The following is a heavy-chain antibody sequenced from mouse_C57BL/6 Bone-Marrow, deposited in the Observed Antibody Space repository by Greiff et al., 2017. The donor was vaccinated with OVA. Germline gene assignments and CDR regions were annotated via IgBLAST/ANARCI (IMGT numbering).Heavy chain of an antibody. CDR2: IDPSDSET. CDR1: GYTFTSYW. J-gene: IGHJ2*01. Sequence: QVQLQQPGAELVRPGSSVKLSCKASGYTFTSYWMHWVTQRPLQGLEWIGNIDPSDSETHYNQKFKDKATLTVDKSSSTAYMQLSSLTSEDSAVYYCASRYFDYWGQGTTLTVSS. V-gene: IGHV1-52*01. CDR3: ASRYFDY.